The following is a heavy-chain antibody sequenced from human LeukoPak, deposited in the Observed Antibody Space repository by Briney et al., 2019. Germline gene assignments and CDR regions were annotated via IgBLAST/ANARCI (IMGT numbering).Heavy chain of an antibody. J-gene: IGHJ4*02. CDR3: AKISGETSNFDY. D-gene: IGHD6-19*01. CDR2: ISYDGSNK. CDR1: GFTFSSYG. V-gene: IGHV3-30*18. Sequence: GGSLRLSCAASGFTFSSYGMHWVRQAPGKGLEWVAVISYDGSNKSYADSVKGRFTISRDNSKNTLYLQMNSLRAEDTAVYYCAKISGETSNFDYWGQGTLVTVSS.